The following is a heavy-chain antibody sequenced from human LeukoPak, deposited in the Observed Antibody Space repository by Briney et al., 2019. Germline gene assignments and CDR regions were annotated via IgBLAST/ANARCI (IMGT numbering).Heavy chain of an antibody. CDR3: ATVVTRDYSDY. V-gene: IGHV4-59*11. D-gene: IGHD4-17*01. J-gene: IGHJ4*02. CDR1: GGSISSHY. Sequence: SETLSLTCTVSGGSISSHYWSWIRQPPGKGLEWIGYSYYSGSTNYNPSLKSRVTISVDTSKNRFSLKLSSVTAADPAVYYCATVVTRDYSDYWGQGTLVTVSS. CDR2: SYYSGST.